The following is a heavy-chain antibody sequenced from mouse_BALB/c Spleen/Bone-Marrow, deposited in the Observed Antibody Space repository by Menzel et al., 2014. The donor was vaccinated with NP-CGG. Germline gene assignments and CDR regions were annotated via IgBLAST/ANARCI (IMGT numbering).Heavy chain of an antibody. Sequence: VQLQQSGAELVRPGASVTLSCKASGYTFTDYEMHWVKQTPVHGLEWIGAIDPETGGTAYNQKFKGKATLTADKSSSTAYMELRSLTSEDSAVYYCARSYYGNYYAMDYWGRGTSVTVSS. CDR1: GYTFTDYE. V-gene: IGHV1-15*01. CDR2: IDPETGGT. CDR3: ARSYYGNYYAMDY. J-gene: IGHJ4*01. D-gene: IGHD2-10*01.